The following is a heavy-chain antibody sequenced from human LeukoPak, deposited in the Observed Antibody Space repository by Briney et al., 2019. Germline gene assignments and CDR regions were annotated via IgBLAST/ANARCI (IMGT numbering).Heavy chain of an antibody. CDR2: ISGSGGST. Sequence: PGGSLRLSCAASGFTFSSYAMSWVRQAPGKGLEWVSAISGSGGSTYYADSVKGRFTISRDNAKNSLYLQMNSLRAEDTAVYYCARVIMRSKYYYGSGSYYIDYWGQGTLVTVSS. CDR3: ARVIMRSKYYYGSGSYYIDY. CDR1: GFTFSSYA. J-gene: IGHJ4*02. D-gene: IGHD3-10*01. V-gene: IGHV3-23*01.